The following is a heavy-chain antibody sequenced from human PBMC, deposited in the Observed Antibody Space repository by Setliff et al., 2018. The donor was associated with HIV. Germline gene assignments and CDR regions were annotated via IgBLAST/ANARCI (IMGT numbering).Heavy chain of an antibody. CDR1: GFTFSSYG. CDR2: ISYDGSSK. J-gene: IGHJ4*02. V-gene: IGHV3-30*12. CDR3: ARAWAMQQLVPAY. D-gene: IGHD6-6*01. Sequence: GGSLRLSCAASGFTFSSYGMHWVRQAPGKGLEWVAYISYDGSSKYYADSVKGRFTISRDNSKNTLYLQMNSLRVEDTAIYYCARAWAMQQLVPAYWGQGTLVTVSS.